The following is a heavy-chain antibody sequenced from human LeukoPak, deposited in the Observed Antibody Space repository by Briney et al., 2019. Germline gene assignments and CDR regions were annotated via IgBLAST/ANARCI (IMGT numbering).Heavy chain of an antibody. Sequence: ASVKVSCKASGYTFTSYGISWVRQAPGQGLEWMGWISAYNGNANYAQKLQGRVTMTTDTSTSTAYMELRSLRSDDTAVYYCARDRVYGDNYDAFDIWGQGTMVTVSS. J-gene: IGHJ3*02. CDR3: ARDRVYGDNYDAFDI. V-gene: IGHV1-18*01. CDR2: ISAYNGNA. CDR1: GYTFTSYG. D-gene: IGHD4-17*01.